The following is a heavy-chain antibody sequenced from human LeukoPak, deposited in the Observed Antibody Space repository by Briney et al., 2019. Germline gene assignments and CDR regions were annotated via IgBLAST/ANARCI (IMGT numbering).Heavy chain of an antibody. J-gene: IGHJ4*02. CDR3: ARWFYFDY. V-gene: IGHV3-23*01. CDR1: GFTFSSYA. CDR2: IIDSGETT. D-gene: IGHD2-15*01. Sequence: GGSLRLSCAASGFTFSSYAMSWVRQAPGKGLQWVSTIIDSGETTYYADSVKGWFTISRDNSKNTLYLQMNSLRAEDTAVYYCARWFYFDYWGQGTLVTVSS.